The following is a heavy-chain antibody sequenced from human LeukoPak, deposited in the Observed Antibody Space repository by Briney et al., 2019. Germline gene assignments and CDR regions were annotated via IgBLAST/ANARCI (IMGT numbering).Heavy chain of an antibody. V-gene: IGHV1-69*06. CDR1: GCTFSSYA. CDR2: IIPIFGTA. CDR3: ACYLLYYNDDNGSSIDS. Sequence: SVKVSCKASGCTFSSYAFSRVRQAPGQGLAGVGGIIPIFGTANYAQKFQDRVTITADRYTSKAYMELSSLSAEEADVYYFACYLLYYNDDNGSSIDSWGQRTLVTVSS. D-gene: IGHD3-22*01. J-gene: IGHJ4*02.